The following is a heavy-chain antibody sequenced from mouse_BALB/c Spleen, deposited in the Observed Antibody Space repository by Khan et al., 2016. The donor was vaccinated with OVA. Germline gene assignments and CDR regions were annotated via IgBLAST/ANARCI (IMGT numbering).Heavy chain of an antibody. V-gene: IGHV9-3-1*01. D-gene: IGHD4-1*02. CDR3: ARSNSDWYFDV. J-gene: IGHJ1*01. CDR2: INTYTGEP. CDR1: GYTFTNYG. Sequence: QIQLVQSGPELKKPGETVKISCKASGYTFTNYGMNWVKQVPGKGLKWMGWINTYTGEPTYADDFKGRFAFSLETSASTAYLQINNLKNEDTATYCCARSNSDWYFDVWGAGTTVTVAS.